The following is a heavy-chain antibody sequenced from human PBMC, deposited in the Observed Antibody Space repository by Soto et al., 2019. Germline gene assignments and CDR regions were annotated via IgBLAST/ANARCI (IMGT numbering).Heavy chain of an antibody. CDR1: GGSISSGDYY. Sequence: QVQLQESGPGLVKPSQTLSLTCTVSGGSISSGDYYWSWIRQPPGKGLEWIGYIYYSGSTYYNPSLKSRVTISVDTSKNQFSLKLSSVTAADTAVYYCARLRYSSGCRPIGCFDYWGQGTLVTVSS. D-gene: IGHD6-19*01. V-gene: IGHV4-30-4*01. CDR3: ARLRYSSGCRPIGCFDY. CDR2: IYYSGST. J-gene: IGHJ4*02.